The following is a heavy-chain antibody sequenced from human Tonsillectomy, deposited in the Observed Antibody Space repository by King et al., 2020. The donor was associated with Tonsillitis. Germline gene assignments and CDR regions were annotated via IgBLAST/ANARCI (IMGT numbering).Heavy chain of an antibody. CDR3: ARNDFWSGYYGYMDV. CDR2: IYYSGST. V-gene: IGHV4-59*01. Sequence: VQLQESGPGLVKPSETLSLTCTVSGGSISSYYWSWIRQPPGKGLEWIGYIYYSGSTNYNPSLKSRVTTSVHTSKNQFSLKLSSVTAADTAVYYCARNDFWSGYYGYMDVWGKGTTVTVSS. D-gene: IGHD3-3*01. J-gene: IGHJ6*03. CDR1: GGSISSYY.